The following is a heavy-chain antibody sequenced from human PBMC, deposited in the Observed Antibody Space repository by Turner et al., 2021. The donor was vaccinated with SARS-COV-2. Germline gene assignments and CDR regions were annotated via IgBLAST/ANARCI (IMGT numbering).Heavy chain of an antibody. CDR2: ISSSSSYI. D-gene: IGHD2-2*01. J-gene: IGHJ6*02. CDR1: GFTFSIYS. Sequence: EVQLVESGGGLVKPGGSLSLSCAASGFTFSIYSMNWVRQAPGKGLEWVSSISSSSSYIYYADSVKGRFTISRDNAKNSLYLQMNSLRAEDTAVYYCARDHRPVVVPAAKRAGSYYYGMDVWGQGTTVTVSS. CDR3: ARDHRPVVVPAAKRAGSYYYGMDV. V-gene: IGHV3-21*01.